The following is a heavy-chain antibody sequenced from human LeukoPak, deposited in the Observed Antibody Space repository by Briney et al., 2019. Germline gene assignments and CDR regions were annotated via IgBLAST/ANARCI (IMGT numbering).Heavy chain of an antibody. D-gene: IGHD2-2*01. CDR1: GGSISSYY. CDR3: ARLGIGVVPSAMLGDYYFDY. CDR2: IYYSGST. V-gene: IGHV4-59*08. J-gene: IGHJ4*02. Sequence: PSETLSLTCTVSGGSISSYYWSWIRQPPGKGLEWMGYIYYSGSTNYNPSLTSRVTISVDTSKNQFSLKLTSVTAADTAVYYCARLGIGVVPSAMLGDYYFDYWGQGTLVTVSS.